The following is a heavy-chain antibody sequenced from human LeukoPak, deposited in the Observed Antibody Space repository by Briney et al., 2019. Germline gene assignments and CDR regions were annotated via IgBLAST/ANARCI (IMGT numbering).Heavy chain of an antibody. J-gene: IGHJ4*02. CDR2: INPNGGS. V-gene: IGHV4-4*07. Sequence: SETLSLTCTVSSGSISGFYWSWIRQPAGKGLEWIGRINPNGGSNYNPSLKSRVTMSTDTSSNKFSLKLRSVTAADTAVYYCAREYGDPDYWGRGILVTVSS. CDR1: SGSISGFY. D-gene: IGHD4-17*01. CDR3: AREYGDPDY.